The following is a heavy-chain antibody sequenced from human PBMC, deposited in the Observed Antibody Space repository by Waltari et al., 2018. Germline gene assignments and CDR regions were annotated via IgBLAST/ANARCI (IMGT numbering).Heavy chain of an antibody. CDR1: GGSFSGYY. CDR3: ARRRCSSTSCYRAMGNWFDP. CDR2: INHSGST. D-gene: IGHD2-2*02. J-gene: IGHJ5*02. Sequence: QVQLQQWGAGLLKPSETLSLTCAVYGGSFSGYYWSWIRQPPGKGLEWIGEINHSGSTNYTPSLKSRVTISVDTSKNQFSLKLSSVTAADTAVYYCARRRCSSTSCYRAMGNWFDPWGQGTLVTVSS. V-gene: IGHV4-34*01.